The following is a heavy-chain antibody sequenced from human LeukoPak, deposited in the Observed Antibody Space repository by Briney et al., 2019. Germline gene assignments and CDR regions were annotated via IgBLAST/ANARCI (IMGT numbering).Heavy chain of an antibody. CDR3: ARDGRGRDYCSSGSCYWYFDL. Sequence: GGSLRLSCAASGFTFSTYTMHWVRQAPGKGLESVSSISSSSSYIYYADSVKGRFTISRDNAKNSLYLLMNSLRAEDTALYYCARDGRGRDYCSSGSCYWYFDLWGRGTLVTVSS. D-gene: IGHD2-15*01. J-gene: IGHJ2*01. CDR2: ISSSSSYI. V-gene: IGHV3-21*01. CDR1: GFTFSTYT.